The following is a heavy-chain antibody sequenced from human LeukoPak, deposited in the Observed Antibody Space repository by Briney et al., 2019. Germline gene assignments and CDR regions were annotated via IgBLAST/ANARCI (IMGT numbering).Heavy chain of an antibody. V-gene: IGHV3-66*02. J-gene: IGHJ4*02. CDR1: GFTVSSNY. CDR3: ARSLAAAGSDY. CDR2: IYSGGST. Sequence: GGSLTLSCAASGFTVSSNYMSCVRQPPGKGLEWVSVIYSGGSTYYADSVKGRLTISRDNSKNTLYLQMNSLRAEDTAVYYCARSLAAAGSDYWGQGTLVTVSS. D-gene: IGHD6-13*01.